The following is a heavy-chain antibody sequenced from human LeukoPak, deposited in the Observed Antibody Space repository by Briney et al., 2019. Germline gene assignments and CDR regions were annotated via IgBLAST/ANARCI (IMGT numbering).Heavy chain of an antibody. CDR3: ARMEYYYDSSGYHFDP. CDR2: IIPIFGTA. D-gene: IGHD3-22*01. J-gene: IGHJ5*02. V-gene: IGHV1-69*13. Sequence: EASVNVSCKASGGTFSSYAISWVRQAPGQGLEWMGGIIPIFGTANYAQKFQGRVTITADESTSTAYMELSSLKSEDTAVYYCARMEYYYDSSGYHFDPWGQGTLVTVSS. CDR1: GGTFSSYA.